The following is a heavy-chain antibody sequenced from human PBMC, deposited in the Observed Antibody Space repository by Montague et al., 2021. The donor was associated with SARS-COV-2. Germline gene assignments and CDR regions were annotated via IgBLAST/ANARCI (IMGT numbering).Heavy chain of an antibody. V-gene: IGHV4-39*01. J-gene: IGHJ6*02. CDR2: IYYSGST. CDR1: GGSISSSSYY. Sequence: SETLSLTCTVSGGSISSSSYYWGWIRQPPGKGLEWIGSIYYSGSTYYNPSLKSRFTISVDTSKNQFSLKLSSVTAADTAVYYCASEGVEYSSSWYARYYYYGMDVWGQGTTVTVSS. CDR3: ASEGVEYSSSWYARYYYYGMDV. D-gene: IGHD6-13*01.